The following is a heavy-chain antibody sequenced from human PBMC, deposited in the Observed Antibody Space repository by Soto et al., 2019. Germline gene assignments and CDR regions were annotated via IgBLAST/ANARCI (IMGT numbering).Heavy chain of an antibody. CDR1: GYSFTSYW. D-gene: IGHD5-12*01. CDR3: AKGRLQFLDY. J-gene: IGHJ4*02. V-gene: IGHV5-10-1*01. CDR2: IDPSDSYT. Sequence: GESLKISCNGSGYSFTSYWISWVRQMPGTGLEWMGRIDPSDSYTNYSPSFQGHVTISADKSISTAYLQWSSLKASDTAMYYCAKGRLQFLDYWGQGTLVTVSS.